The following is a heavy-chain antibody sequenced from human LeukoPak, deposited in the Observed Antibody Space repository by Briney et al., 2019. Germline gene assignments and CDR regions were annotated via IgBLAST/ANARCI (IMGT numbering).Heavy chain of an antibody. V-gene: IGHV3-48*03. J-gene: IGHJ4*02. CDR3: ARVSRVTTNFDY. CDR2: ISSGGTL. Sequence: GGSLRHSCEASGFAFSSYEMNWVRQAPGKGLEWISYISSGGTLYYAESVKGRFTISRDNAKNSLYLQMKSLRAEDTAVYYCARVSRVTTNFDYWGQGTLVTVSS. CDR1: GFAFSSYE. D-gene: IGHD1-1*01.